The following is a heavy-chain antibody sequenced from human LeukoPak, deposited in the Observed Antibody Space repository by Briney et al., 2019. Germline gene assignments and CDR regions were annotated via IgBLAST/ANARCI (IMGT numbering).Heavy chain of an antibody. CDR2: ISWNSGSI. CDR1: GFTFDDYA. J-gene: IGHJ1*01. D-gene: IGHD6-13*01. CDR3: AKDSGIAAAGTGEYFHH. Sequence: AGGSLTLSCAASGFTFDDYAMHWVRQAPGKGLEWVSGISWNSGSIGYADSVKGRFTISRDNAKNSLYLQMNSLRAEDMALYYCAKDSGIAAAGTGEYFHHWGQGTLVTVSS. V-gene: IGHV3-9*03.